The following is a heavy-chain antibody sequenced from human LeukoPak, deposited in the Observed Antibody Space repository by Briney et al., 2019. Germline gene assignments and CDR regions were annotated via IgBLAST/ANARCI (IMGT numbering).Heavy chain of an antibody. Sequence: GASVKVSCKASGGTFISYAISWVRQAPGQGGEWMGGIIPIFGTANYAQKFQGRVTITTDESTSTAYMELSSLRSEDTAVYYCARASDCSGGSCPISYWGQGTLVTVSS. CDR2: IIPIFGTA. D-gene: IGHD2-15*01. J-gene: IGHJ4*02. CDR3: ARASDCSGGSCPISY. V-gene: IGHV1-69*05. CDR1: GGTFISYA.